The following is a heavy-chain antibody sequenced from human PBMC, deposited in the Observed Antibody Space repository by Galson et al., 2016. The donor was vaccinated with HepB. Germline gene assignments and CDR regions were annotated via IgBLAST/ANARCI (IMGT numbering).Heavy chain of an antibody. D-gene: IGHD3/OR15-3a*01. V-gene: IGHV1-46*04. Sequence: SVKVSCKASGYTFISYYVHWVRQAPRQGLEWMGIINPRGESTRYAQKLQGRVTVTRDTSTKTVYRELSSLSSEDTAVYYCARGTGTGGYFDYWGQGPLVTVSS. CDR1: GYTFISYY. CDR2: INPRGEST. CDR3: ARGTGTGGYFDY. J-gene: IGHJ4*02.